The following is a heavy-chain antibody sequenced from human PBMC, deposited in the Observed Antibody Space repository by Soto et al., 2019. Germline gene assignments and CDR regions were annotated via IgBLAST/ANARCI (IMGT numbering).Heavy chain of an antibody. V-gene: IGHV3-9*01. CDR2: INWNSGSI. D-gene: IGHD1-26*01. Sequence: EVQLVESGGGLVQPGRSLRLSCAASGFTFDDYAMHWVRQVPGKGLEWVSGINWNSGSIDYADSVKGRFAISRDNSKNSLHLQMNGLRAEDTAFYYCVKDESINWYSGHFRHWGQGNLVTVSS. J-gene: IGHJ1*01. CDR1: GFTFDDYA. CDR3: VKDESINWYSGHFRH.